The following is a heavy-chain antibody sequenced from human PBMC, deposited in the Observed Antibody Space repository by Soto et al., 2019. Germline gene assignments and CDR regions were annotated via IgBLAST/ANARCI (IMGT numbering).Heavy chain of an antibody. V-gene: IGHV1-24*01. J-gene: IGHJ4*02. Sequence: ASGRVSCKVSGYTLTELSMHWLRQAPGKGLELMVGFDPEDGETIYAQKFQGRVTMTEDTSTDTAYMELSSLRSEDTAVYYCANPHGGIRTTEYYFDYRGQGTLVTVSP. CDR1: GYTLTELS. CDR3: ANPHGGIRTTEYYFDY. CDR2: FDPEDGET. D-gene: IGHD1-1*01.